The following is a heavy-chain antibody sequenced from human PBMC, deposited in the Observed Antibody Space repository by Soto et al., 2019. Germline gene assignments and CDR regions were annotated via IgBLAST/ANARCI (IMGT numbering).Heavy chain of an antibody. CDR3: AHHPYYGLAPYSFDY. Sequence: QITLKESGPTLVKPTQTLTLTCTFSGFSLSTSGVGVGWIRQPPGKALEWLAVIYWDDDERSSSALKSRLTITKDTSNNQVVLTMTNMDPVDTATYYCAHHPYYGLAPYSFDYWGQGILVTVSS. CDR2: IYWDDDE. V-gene: IGHV2-5*02. CDR1: GFSLSTSGVG. J-gene: IGHJ4*02. D-gene: IGHD3-10*01.